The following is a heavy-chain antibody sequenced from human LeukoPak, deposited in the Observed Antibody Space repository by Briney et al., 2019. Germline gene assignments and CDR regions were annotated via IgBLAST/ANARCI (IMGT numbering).Heavy chain of an antibody. Sequence: PGGSLRLSCAASGFAFSSYEMNWVRQPPGKGLEWVSYISSSGSTIYYADSVKSSFTISRDKAKISLYLQMNSLRAEDTAVYYCARPPSHSSSALIFDYWGQGTLVTVSS. J-gene: IGHJ4*02. CDR3: ARPPSHSSSALIFDY. CDR2: ISSSGSTI. CDR1: GFAFSSYE. V-gene: IGHV3-48*03. D-gene: IGHD2-15*01.